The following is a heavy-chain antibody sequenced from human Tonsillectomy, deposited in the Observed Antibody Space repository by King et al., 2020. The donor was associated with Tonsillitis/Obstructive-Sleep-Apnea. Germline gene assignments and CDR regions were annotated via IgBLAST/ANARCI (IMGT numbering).Heavy chain of an antibody. CDR1: GFTFDDYA. Sequence: VQLVESGGGLVQPGRSLRLSCAASGFTFDDYAMHWVRQTPGKGLEWVSGISWNSRRIGYADSVKGRFTISRDNAKSSLYLEMNSLRVEDTALYYCAKDRGLAGYFYYMDVWGKGTTATVS. J-gene: IGHJ6*03. CDR2: ISWNSRRI. D-gene: IGHD3/OR15-3a*01. V-gene: IGHV3-9*01. CDR3: AKDRGLAGYFYYMDV.